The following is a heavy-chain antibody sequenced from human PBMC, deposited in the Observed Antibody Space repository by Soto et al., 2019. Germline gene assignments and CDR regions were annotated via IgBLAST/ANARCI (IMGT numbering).Heavy chain of an antibody. D-gene: IGHD6-6*01. CDR1: GGSISSGDYY. CDR2: IYYSGST. Sequence: QVQLQESGPGLVKPSQTLSLTCTVSGGSISSGDYYWSWIRQPPGKGLEWLGYIYYSGSTYYNPALKSRVTISVDTSKNQFSLKLSSVTAADTAVYYCARRRGMGSSRWVVGNWFDPWGQGTLVTVSS. V-gene: IGHV4-30-4*01. CDR3: ARRRGMGSSRWVVGNWFDP. J-gene: IGHJ5*02.